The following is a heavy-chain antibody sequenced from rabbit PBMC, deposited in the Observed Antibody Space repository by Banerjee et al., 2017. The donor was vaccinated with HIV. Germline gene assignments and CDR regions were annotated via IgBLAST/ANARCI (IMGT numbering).Heavy chain of an antibody. CDR3: ARDGSGWGGEYFNL. Sequence: QSLEESGGDLVKPEGSLTLTCTASGFSLSSSYNMCWVRQAPGKGLEWIGCINTGSGSTWYASWAKGRFTISKTSSTTVTLQMTSLTAADTATYFCARDGSGWGGEYFNLWGPGTLVTVS. J-gene: IGHJ4*01. CDR1: GFSLSSSYN. V-gene: IGHV1S40*01. D-gene: IGHD4-1*01. CDR2: INTGSGST.